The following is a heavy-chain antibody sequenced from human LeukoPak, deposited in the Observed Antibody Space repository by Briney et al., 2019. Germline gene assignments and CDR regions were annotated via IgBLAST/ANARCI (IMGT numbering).Heavy chain of an antibody. CDR1: GFTFSSYS. CDR2: ISSSSSTI. J-gene: IGHJ3*02. Sequence: PGGSLRLSCAASGFTFSSYSMNWVRQAPGKGLEWVSYISSSSSTIYYADSVKGRFTISRDNAKNSLYLQMSSLRAEDTAVYYCARDKWAFDIWGQGTMVTVSS. V-gene: IGHV3-48*01. D-gene: IGHD1-26*01. CDR3: ARDKWAFDI.